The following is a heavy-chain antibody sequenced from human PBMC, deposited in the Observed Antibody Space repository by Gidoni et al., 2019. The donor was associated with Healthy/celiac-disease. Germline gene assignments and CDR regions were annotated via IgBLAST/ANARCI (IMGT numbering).Heavy chain of an antibody. CDR2: IIPIFGIA. V-gene: IGHV1-69*04. J-gene: IGHJ4*02. Sequence: QVQLLQSGAEVKKPGSLLMVSCKAYGGPFSSYAISWARQAPGQGLEWMGRIIPIFGIANYAQKFQGRVTITADKSTSTAYMELSSLRSEDTAVYYCARGPGPRYYFDYWGQGTLVTVSS. CDR1: GGPFSSYA. CDR3: ARGPGPRYYFDY. D-gene: IGHD7-27*01.